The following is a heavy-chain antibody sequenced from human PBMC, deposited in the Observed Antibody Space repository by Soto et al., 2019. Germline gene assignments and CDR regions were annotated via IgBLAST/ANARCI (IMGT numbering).Heavy chain of an antibody. J-gene: IGHJ1*01. D-gene: IGHD2-8*01. V-gene: IGHV4-39*01. Sequence: PSETLSLTCTVSGGSISSSSYYWGWIRQPPGKGLEWIGSIYYSGSTYYNPSLKSRVTISVDTSKNQFSLKLSSVTAADTAVYYCAKPLGYCTNGVCYWYFQHWGQGTLVTVSS. CDR3: AKPLGYCTNGVCYWYFQH. CDR2: IYYSGST. CDR1: GGSISSSSYY.